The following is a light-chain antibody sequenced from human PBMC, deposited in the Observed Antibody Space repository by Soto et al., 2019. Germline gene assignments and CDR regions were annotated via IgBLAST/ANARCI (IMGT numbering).Light chain of an antibody. V-gene: IGLV2-14*01. CDR1: MRDVGAYNL. Sequence: QSALTQPASVSGSPGQSITISCAGTMRDVGAYNLVSWYQQHPGRAPQLIIYEVSYRPSGVSDRFSGSKSGNTASLTISGLQAEDEADYYCSSYTSSNALEVFGIGTKLTVL. CDR3: SSYTSSNALEV. J-gene: IGLJ1*01. CDR2: EVS.